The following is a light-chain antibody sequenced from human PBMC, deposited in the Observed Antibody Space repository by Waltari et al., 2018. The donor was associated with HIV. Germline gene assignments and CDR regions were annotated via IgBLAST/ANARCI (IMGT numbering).Light chain of an antibody. CDR3: CSYAGSRTWV. V-gene: IGLV2-23*02. Sequence: QSALTQPASVSGSPGQSITIPCTGTSSDVDGYNFVYWYQQHPGKAPKLIIFDVFKRPSGVSVRFSGSKSGNTASLTISGLQSEDEADYYCCSYAGSRTWVFGGGTKVTVL. CDR1: SSDVDGYNF. J-gene: IGLJ3*02. CDR2: DVF.